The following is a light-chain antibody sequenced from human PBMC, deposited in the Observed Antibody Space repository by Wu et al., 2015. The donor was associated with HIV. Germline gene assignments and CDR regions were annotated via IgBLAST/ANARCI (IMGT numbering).Light chain of an antibody. CDR2: AAS. Sequence: DIQMTQSPSSLSASVGDRVTITCRASQSISSYLNWYQQKPGKAPKLLIYAASSLQSGVPSRFSGSGSGTDFTLTISSLQPDDFATYYCQLYNNYPRTFGQGTKVEIK. CDR3: QLYNNYPRT. V-gene: IGKV1-39*01. J-gene: IGKJ1*01. CDR1: QSISSY.